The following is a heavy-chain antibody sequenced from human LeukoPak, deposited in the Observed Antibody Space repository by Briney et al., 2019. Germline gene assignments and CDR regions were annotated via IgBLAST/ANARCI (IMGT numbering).Heavy chain of an antibody. D-gene: IGHD2-8*02. V-gene: IGHV4-59*08. J-gene: IGHJ4*02. CDR1: GGSISNYY. CDR2: IYYSGST. Sequence: SETLSLTCTVSGGSISNYYWSWIRQPPGKGLEWIGYIYYSGSTNYNPSLKSRVTISVDTSKNQFSLKLSSVTAADTAVYYCARGGTGATPHFDYWGQGTLVTVSS. CDR3: ARGGTGATPHFDY.